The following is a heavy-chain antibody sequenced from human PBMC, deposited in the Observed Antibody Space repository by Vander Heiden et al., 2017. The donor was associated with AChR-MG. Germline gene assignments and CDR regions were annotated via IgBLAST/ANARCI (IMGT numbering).Heavy chain of an antibody. CDR2: ISSSGGDT. D-gene: IGHD3-3*01. CDR1: GFPFSSYA. J-gene: IGHJ4*02. CDR3: AKKNPGVAPFDY. Sequence: EVQLLAAGGGVVQPGGSLSLSCAASGFPFSSYAMCWVRQAQGKGLESVSGISSSGGDTPYADSVKGRFTISRDNSKNTLYLQMNSLRAEDTAVYYCAKKNPGVAPFDYWGQGTLVTVSS. V-gene: IGHV3-23*01.